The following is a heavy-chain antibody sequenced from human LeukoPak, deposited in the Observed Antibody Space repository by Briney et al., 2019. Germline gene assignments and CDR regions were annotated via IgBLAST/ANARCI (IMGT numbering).Heavy chain of an antibody. CDR3: ARDSHSGYELEWSSGWYDY. CDR2: IIPIFGTA. J-gene: IGHJ4*02. V-gene: IGHV1-69*13. CDR1: GGTFSSYA. D-gene: IGHD6-19*01. Sequence: ASVTVSCTASGGTFSSYAISWVRQAPGQGLEWMGGIIPIFGTANYAQKFQGRVTITADESTSTAYMELSSLRSEDTAVYYCARDSHSGYELEWSSGWYDYWGQGTLVTVSS.